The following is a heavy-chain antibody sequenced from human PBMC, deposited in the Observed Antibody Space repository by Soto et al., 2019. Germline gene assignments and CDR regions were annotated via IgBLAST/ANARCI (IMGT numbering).Heavy chain of an antibody. Sequence: QVQLQESGPGLVKPSQTLSLTCTVSGGSIRSGGYYWSWIRQHPGKGLEWIGYLYYSGSTYYNPSLKSRVTISVDTSKNQLSLKLSSVTAADTAVYYCASGTEVSPSWDVWGQGTPVTVSS. CDR3: ASGTEVSPSWDV. V-gene: IGHV4-31*03. CDR2: LYYSGST. D-gene: IGHD1-26*01. CDR1: GGSIRSGGYY. J-gene: IGHJ6*02.